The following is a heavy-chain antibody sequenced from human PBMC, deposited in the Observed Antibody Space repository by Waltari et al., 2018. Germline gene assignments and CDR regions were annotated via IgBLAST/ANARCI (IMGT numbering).Heavy chain of an antibody. CDR1: GLSLTPSAVG. CDR2: LYWDDDK. Sequence: QITLKESGPTLVKPTQTLTLTFTFPGLSLTPSAVGVGWLRQPPGKALEWLALLYWDDDKRYSPSLKSRLTVTKGTSKNQVVFTMTNMDPVDTATYYCIHLNDFWSGYVYYWGPGTLVTVSS. CDR3: IHLNDFWSGYVYY. V-gene: IGHV2-5*02. J-gene: IGHJ4*02. D-gene: IGHD3-3*01.